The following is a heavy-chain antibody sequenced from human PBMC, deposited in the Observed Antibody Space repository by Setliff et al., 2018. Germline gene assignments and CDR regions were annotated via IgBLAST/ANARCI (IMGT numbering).Heavy chain of an antibody. CDR3: AKEKGSSSWYRVYYFDY. D-gene: IGHD6-13*01. CDR2: ISGSGGST. Sequence: SGGSLRLSCAASGFSFSCSGMHWVRQAPGKGLEWVSAISGSGGSTYYADSVKGRFTISRDNSKNTLYLQMNSLRAEDTAVYYCAKEKGSSSWYRVYYFDYWGQGTLVTVSS. J-gene: IGHJ4*02. CDR1: GFSFSCSG. V-gene: IGHV3-23*01.